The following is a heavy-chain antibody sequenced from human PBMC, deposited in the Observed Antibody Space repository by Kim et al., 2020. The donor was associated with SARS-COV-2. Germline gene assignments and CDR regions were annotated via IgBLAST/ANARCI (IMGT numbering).Heavy chain of an antibody. CDR1: GGSFSGYY. D-gene: IGHD2-15*01. CDR3: ARGGGGYYYYGMDV. J-gene: IGHJ6*02. CDR2: INHSGST. V-gene: IGHV4-34*01. Sequence: SETLSLTCAVYGGSFSGYYWSWIRQPPGQGLEWIGEINHSGSTNYNPSLKSRVTISVDTSKNQFSLKLSSVTAADTAVYYCARGGGGYYYYGMDVWGQGTTVTVSS.